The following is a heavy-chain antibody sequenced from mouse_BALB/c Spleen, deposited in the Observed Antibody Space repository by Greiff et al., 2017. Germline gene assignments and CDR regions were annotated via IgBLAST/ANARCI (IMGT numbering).Heavy chain of an antibody. J-gene: IGHJ3*01. CDR3: ARTGYDGSFAY. D-gene: IGHD2-3*01. CDR2: ISSGSSTI. V-gene: IGHV5-17*02. CDR1: GFTFSSFG. Sequence: EVQRVESGGGLVQPGGSRKLSCAASGFTFSSFGMHWVRQAPEKGLEWVAYISSGSSTIYYADTVKGRFTISRDNPKNTLFLQMTSLRSEDTAMYYCARTGYDGSFAYWGQGTLVTVSA.